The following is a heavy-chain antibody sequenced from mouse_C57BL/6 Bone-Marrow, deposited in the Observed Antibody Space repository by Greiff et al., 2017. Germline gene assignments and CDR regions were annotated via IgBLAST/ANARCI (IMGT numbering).Heavy chain of an antibody. D-gene: IGHD1-1*01. V-gene: IGHV5-9-1*02. J-gene: IGHJ2*01. CDR2: ISSGGDYI. CDR3: TRETGFTAVYFDY. Sequence: EVHLVESGEGLVKPGGSLKLSCAASGFTFSSYAMSWVRQTPEKRLEWVAYISSGGDYIYYADTVKGRFTISRDNARNTLYLQMSSLKSEDTAMYYCTRETGFTAVYFDYWGQGTTLTVSS. CDR1: GFTFSSYA.